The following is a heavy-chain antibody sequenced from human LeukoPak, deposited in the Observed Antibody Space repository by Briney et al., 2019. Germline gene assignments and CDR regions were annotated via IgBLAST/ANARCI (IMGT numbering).Heavy chain of an antibody. CDR1: GFTFSSYA. CDR3: ARTGGRGYYYYMDV. D-gene: IGHD3-16*01. V-gene: IGHV3-20*01. CDR2: INWNGDST. J-gene: IGHJ6*03. Sequence: GGSLRLSCAASGFTFSSYAMSWVRQAPGKGLESVSGINWNGDSTGYADSVKGRFTISRDNAKNSLYLQMNSLRAEDTALYHCARTGGRGYYYYMDVWGKGTTVTVSS.